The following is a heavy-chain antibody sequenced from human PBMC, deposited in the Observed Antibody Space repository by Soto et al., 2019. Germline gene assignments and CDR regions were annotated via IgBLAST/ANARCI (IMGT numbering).Heavy chain of an antibody. D-gene: IGHD3-9*01. CDR1: GYTFTSYA. J-gene: IGHJ4*02. V-gene: IGHV1-3*05. Sequence: QVQLVQSGAEEKKPGASVKVSCKASGYTFTSYAMHWVRQAPGQRLEWMGWINAGNGNTKYSQKFQGRVTITRDTPASTAYRELSSLRSEDTAVYYCARVTGYYYVDYWGQGTRVTVSS. CDR3: ARVTGYYYVDY. CDR2: INAGNGNT.